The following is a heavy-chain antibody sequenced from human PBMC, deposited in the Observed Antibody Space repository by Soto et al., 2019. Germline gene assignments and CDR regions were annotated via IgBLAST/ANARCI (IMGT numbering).Heavy chain of an antibody. D-gene: IGHD2-2*01. CDR1: GASISSSPYY. CDR3: ARRYQMLWSDY. Sequence: QLQLQESGPGLVKPSETLSLTCTVSGASISSSPYYWGWVRQPPGKGLEWIGSIPYSGSTYYNPTLKGQVTTSVDTSNNQFSLKLTSVTAADTAVYYGARRYQMLWSDYWGQGSLVTVSS. CDR2: IPYSGST. V-gene: IGHV4-39*01. J-gene: IGHJ4*02.